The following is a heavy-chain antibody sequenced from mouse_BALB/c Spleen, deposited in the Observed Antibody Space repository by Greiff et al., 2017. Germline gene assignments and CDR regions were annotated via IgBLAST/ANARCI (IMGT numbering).Heavy chain of an antibody. Sequence: EVQVVESGGGLVKPGGSLKLSCAASGFAFSSYDMSWVRQTPEKRLEWVAYISSGGGSTYYPDTVKGRFTISRDNAKNTLYLQMSSLKSEDTAMYYCARHGGNYGYAMDYWGQGTSVTVSS. CDR3: ARHGGNYGYAMDY. CDR1: GFAFSSYD. V-gene: IGHV5-12-1*01. J-gene: IGHJ4*01. D-gene: IGHD2-1*01. CDR2: ISSGGGST.